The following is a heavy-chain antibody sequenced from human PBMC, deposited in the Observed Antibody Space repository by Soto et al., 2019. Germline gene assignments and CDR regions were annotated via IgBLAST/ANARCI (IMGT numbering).Heavy chain of an antibody. CDR2: ISANTGDT. J-gene: IGHJ5*02. CDR3: ATDKGDFTFGP. D-gene: IGHD3-3*01. V-gene: IGHV1-18*04. Sequence: QVQLAQSGAEVKKPGASITVSCKASGYSFSTNGVSWVRQAPGQGLEWMGWISANTGDTLYAEKFEDRITLTADTPTTTAYMELRSLRPDDTATYFCATDKGDFTFGPWGQGTLITFSS. CDR1: GYSFSTNG.